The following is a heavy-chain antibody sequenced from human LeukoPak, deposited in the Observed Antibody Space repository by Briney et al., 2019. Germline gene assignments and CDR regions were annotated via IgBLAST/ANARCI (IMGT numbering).Heavy chain of an antibody. CDR2: IIPIFGTA. CDR1: GYTFTSYA. D-gene: IGHD1-14*01. V-gene: IGHV1-69*05. J-gene: IGHJ6*03. CDR3: AIPRAGGYYYYYMDV. Sequence: SEKVSCKASGYTFTSYAISCVRQAPGQGLECMGGIIPIFGTANYAQKFQGRVTITTDESTSTAYMELSSLRSEETAVYYCAIPRAGGYYYYYMDVWGKGTTVTVSS.